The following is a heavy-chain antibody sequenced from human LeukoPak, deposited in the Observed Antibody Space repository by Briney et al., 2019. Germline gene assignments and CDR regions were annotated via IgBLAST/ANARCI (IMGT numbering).Heavy chain of an antibody. J-gene: IGHJ4*02. CDR2: INPDGNKK. V-gene: IGHV3-7*01. CDR3: ARDLAYSRLDY. D-gene: IGHD5-18*01. CDR1: GLTFSSSW. Sequence: GGSLRLSCAVSGLTFSSSWMDWVRQAPGKGLEWVASINPDGNKKYSADSVKGRFTISRDNAENSLYLQMNSLRVEDTAFYYCARDLAYSRLDYWGEGMLVTVSS.